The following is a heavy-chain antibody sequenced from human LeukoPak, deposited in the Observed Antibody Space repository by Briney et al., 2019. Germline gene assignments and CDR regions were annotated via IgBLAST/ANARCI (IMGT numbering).Heavy chain of an antibody. D-gene: IGHD1-1*01. Sequence: GASVKVSCKASGYTFTGYYMHWVRQAPGQGLEWMGWINPNSGGTNYAQKFQGRVTMTRDTSISTAYMELSRLRSDDTAVYYCARVQLDRSAEGLGYYYYGMDVWGQGTTVTVSS. CDR2: INPNSGGT. J-gene: IGHJ6*02. CDR1: GYTFTGYY. CDR3: ARVQLDRSAEGLGYYYYGMDV. V-gene: IGHV1-2*02.